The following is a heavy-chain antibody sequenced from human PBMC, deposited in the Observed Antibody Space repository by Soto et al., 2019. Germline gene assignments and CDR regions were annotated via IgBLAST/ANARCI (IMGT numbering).Heavy chain of an antibody. V-gene: IGHV4-39*01. J-gene: IGHJ4*02. Sequence: SETLSLTCSVSGGAISDNNNYWAWVRQPPGKGLEWIGSIFYTGTTYYGSSIKNRVTMPVATSENQFSLKLTSVTAADTAVYYCARHLDYGDSKTAPFDYWGQGTLVTVSS. D-gene: IGHD4-17*01. CDR1: GGAISDNNNY. CDR3: ARHLDYGDSKTAPFDY. CDR2: IFYTGTT.